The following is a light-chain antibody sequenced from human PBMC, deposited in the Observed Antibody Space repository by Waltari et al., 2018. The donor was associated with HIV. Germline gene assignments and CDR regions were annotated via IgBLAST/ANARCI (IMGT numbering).Light chain of an antibody. CDR2: QAS. CDR3: HQYDSFSGT. J-gene: IGKJ2*01. CDR1: QSIGAF. Sequence: IRLTQSHSILPASAGDRNDITCRAGQSIGAFLAWYQQKPGKAPKLLIHQASVLEGGVPSRFSGSVSGSEFTLTINGLQSDDFATYYCHQYDSFSGTFGQGTQVEV. V-gene: IGKV1-5*03.